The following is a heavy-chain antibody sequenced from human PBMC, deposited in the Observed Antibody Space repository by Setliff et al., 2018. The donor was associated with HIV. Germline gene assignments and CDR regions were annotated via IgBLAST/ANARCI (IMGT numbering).Heavy chain of an antibody. CDR1: GGSISSYY. CDR2: VYYSGST. J-gene: IGHJ3*02. D-gene: IGHD3-22*01. CDR3: AREDYYDQKGAFDI. V-gene: IGHV4-59*01. Sequence: SETPSLTCTVSGGSISSYYWSWIRQPPGKGLEWIGYVYYSGSTNYNPSLKSRLTISVDTSKNQFSLKLSSVTAADTAVYYCAREDYYDQKGAFDIWGQGTMVTVSS.